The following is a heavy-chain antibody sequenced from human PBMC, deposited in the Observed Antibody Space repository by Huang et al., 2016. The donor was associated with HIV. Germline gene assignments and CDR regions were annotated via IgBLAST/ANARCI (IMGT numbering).Heavy chain of an antibody. V-gene: IGHV4-34*02. J-gene: IGHJ4*02. CDR2: NNHNGKS. Sequence: QVQLKQWGAGLLKPSETLSLTCAVYGGAFRGSTWTWIRQFPGKGLAWIGDNNHNGKSIYNPSLSARVTISPDTSKNHFSLLLTSVTAADTALYYCARGFNYYASDNLGVYYFDSWGLGTLVTVSP. CDR1: GGAFRGST. D-gene: IGHD3-10*01. CDR3: ARGFNYYASDNLGVYYFDS.